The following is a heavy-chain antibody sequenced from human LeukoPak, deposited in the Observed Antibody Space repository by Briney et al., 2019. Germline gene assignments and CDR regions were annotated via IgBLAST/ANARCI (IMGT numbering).Heavy chain of an antibody. D-gene: IGHD3-22*01. CDR2: ISAYNGNT. V-gene: IGHV1-18*01. CDR1: VYTFTSYG. Sequence: ASVKVSCKASVYTFTSYGISWVRQSPGQGLEWMGWISAYNGNTNYAQKLQGRVTMTTDTSTTTAYMELRSLRSDDTAVYYCARDYYHTSGYFYGSNYWGQGTLVTVSS. CDR3: ARDYYHTSGYFYGSNY. J-gene: IGHJ4*02.